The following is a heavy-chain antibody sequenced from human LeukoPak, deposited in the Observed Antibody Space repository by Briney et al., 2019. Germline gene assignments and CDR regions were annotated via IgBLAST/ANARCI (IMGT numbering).Heavy chain of an antibody. Sequence: PSETLSLTCTVSGGSISSSSYYWGWIRQPPGKGLEWIGSIYYSGSTNYNPSLKSRVTISVDTSKNQFSLKLSSVTAAGTAVYYCARGYYDSSGYYFPDYWGQGTLVTVSS. CDR3: ARGYYDSSGYYFPDY. CDR2: IYYSGST. V-gene: IGHV4-39*07. CDR1: GGSISSSSYY. D-gene: IGHD3-22*01. J-gene: IGHJ4*02.